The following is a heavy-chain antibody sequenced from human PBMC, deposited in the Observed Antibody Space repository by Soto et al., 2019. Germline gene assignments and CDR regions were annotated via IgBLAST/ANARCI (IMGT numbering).Heavy chain of an antibody. CDR2: LSVGNGDT. D-gene: IGHD2-15*01. CDR3: ATSEGDCGGGSCYNYFYYYGMGV. V-gene: IGHV1-3*01. CDR1: GDTRTDFS. Sequence: ASVKVSCKASGDTRTDFSMHWVRQAPGQRPEWMGWLSVGNGDTKYSQKFQGRVTITRDTSARTAYMELSNLRSEDTAVYYCATSEGDCGGGSCYNYFYYYGMGVWGQGTTVTVSS. J-gene: IGHJ6*02.